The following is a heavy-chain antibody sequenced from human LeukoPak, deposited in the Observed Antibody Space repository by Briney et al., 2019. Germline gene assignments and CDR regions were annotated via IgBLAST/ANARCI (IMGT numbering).Heavy chain of an antibody. J-gene: IGHJ6*04. D-gene: IGHD5-12*01. CDR1: GGTFSSYA. V-gene: IGHV1-69*06. CDR2: IIPIFGTA. CDR3: ARVIKDVVGGYDLLYYYYSMDV. Sequence: SVKVSCKASGGTFSSYAISWVRQAPGQGLEWMGGIIPIFGTANYAQKFQGRVTITADKSTSTAYMELSSLRSEDTAVYYCARVIKDVVGGYDLLYYYYSMDVWAKGPRSPSPQ.